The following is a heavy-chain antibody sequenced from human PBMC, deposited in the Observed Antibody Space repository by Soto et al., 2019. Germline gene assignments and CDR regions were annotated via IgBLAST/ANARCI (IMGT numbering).Heavy chain of an antibody. V-gene: IGHV3-74*01. CDR3: ARGSPYGMDV. J-gene: IGHJ6*02. Sequence: EVQLVESGGGLVQPGGSLRVSCAASGFTFGSYWMNWVRQAPGKGLVWVSRIDSDGSSTTYADSVKGRVTTSRANAKNKLYLQMSSLRVEDTAVYYCARGSPYGMDVWGQGTTVTVSS. CDR1: GFTFGSYW. D-gene: IGHD1-26*01. CDR2: IDSDGSST.